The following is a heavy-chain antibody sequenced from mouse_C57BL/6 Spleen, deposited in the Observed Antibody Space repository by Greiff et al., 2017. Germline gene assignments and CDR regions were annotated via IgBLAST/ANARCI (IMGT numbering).Heavy chain of an antibody. V-gene: IGHV1-59*01. D-gene: IGHD1-3*01. Sequence: QVQLQQPGPELVRPGTSVKLSCKASGYTFTSYWMHWVKQRPGQGLEWIGVIDPSDSYTNYNQKFKSKATLTVDTSSSTAYMQLSSLTSEDSAVYYCARDDYSGSFDYWGQGTTLTVSS. CDR2: IDPSDSYT. J-gene: IGHJ2*01. CDR1: GYTFTSYW. CDR3: ARDDYSGSFDY.